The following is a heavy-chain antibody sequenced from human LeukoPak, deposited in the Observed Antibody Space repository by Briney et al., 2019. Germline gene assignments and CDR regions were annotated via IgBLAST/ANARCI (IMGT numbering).Heavy chain of an antibody. V-gene: IGHV3-53*05. J-gene: IGHJ4*02. CDR3: MDTAVG. D-gene: IGHD5-18*01. CDR2: IFSDGST. CDR1: GFDVSRYY. Sequence: GGSLRLSCAASGFDVSRYYMTTVRQPPGKGLEWVSVIFSDGSTYYADSVKGRFTISRDNSKNTVYLQMNRLRVEDTAVYSCMDTAVGWGQGTLVTVSS.